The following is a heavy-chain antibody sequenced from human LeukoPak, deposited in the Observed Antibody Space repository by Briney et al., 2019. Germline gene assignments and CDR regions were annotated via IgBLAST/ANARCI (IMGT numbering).Heavy chain of an antibody. J-gene: IGHJ6*02. D-gene: IGHD6-13*01. CDR1: GYTFTGYY. V-gene: IGHV1-2*02. CDR3: ARDPYSSSWYPWDRVVYYYYGMDV. Sequence: ASVKVSCKASGYTFTGYYMHWVRQAPGQGLEWMGWINPNSGGTNYAQKFQGRVTMTRDTSISTAYMELSRLRSDDTAVYYCARDPYSSSWYPWDRVVYYYYGMDVWGQGNTVTVSS. CDR2: INPNSGGT.